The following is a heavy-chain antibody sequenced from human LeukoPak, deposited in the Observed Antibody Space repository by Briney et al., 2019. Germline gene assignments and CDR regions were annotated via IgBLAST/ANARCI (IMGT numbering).Heavy chain of an antibody. J-gene: IGHJ2*01. CDR1: GGSFSDYY. V-gene: IGHV4-34*01. CDR2: INHSGST. Sequence: PSETLSLTCAVYGGSFSDYYWSWIRQPPGKGLEWIGEINHSGSTNYNPSLKSRVTISVDTSKNQFSLKLSSVTAADTSVYYCARTRTVTPAWWYFDLWGRGTLVTVSS. D-gene: IGHD4-17*01. CDR3: ARTRTVTPAWWYFDL.